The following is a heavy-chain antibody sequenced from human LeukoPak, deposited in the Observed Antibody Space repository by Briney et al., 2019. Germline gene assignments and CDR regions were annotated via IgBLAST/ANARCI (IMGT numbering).Heavy chain of an antibody. Sequence: GGSLRLSCTASGFTFGDYAMSWVRQAPGKGLEWVSGINWNGGSTGYADSVKGRFTISRDNAKNSLYLQMNSLRAEDTALYYCARMAGAGYYFYMDVWGKGTTVTVSS. CDR1: GFTFGDYA. CDR3: ARMAGAGYYFYMDV. V-gene: IGHV3-20*04. CDR2: INWNGGST. J-gene: IGHJ6*03. D-gene: IGHD6-19*01.